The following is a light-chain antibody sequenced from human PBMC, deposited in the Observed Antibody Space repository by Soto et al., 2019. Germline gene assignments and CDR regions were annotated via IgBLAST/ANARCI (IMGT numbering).Light chain of an antibody. V-gene: IGKV1-5*01. J-gene: IGKJ1*01. CDR1: QSISSW. CDR2: DAS. Sequence: DIQMAQSPSTLSASVGDRVTITCRASQSISSWLAWYRQKPGKAPKLLIYDASSLESGVPSRFSGSGSGTEFSLTISSLQPDDFATYCCQHYDSYPWTFGQGTKVEIK. CDR3: QHYDSYPWT.